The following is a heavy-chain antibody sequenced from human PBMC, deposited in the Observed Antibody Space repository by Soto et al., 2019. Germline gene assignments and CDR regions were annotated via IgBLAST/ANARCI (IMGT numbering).Heavy chain of an antibody. D-gene: IGHD6-19*01. CDR2: ISFDGGNN. Sequence: QVRLVESGGGVVQPGTSLRLSCAASGFTFSSSAMHWVRQAPGKGLEWVAVISFDGGNNYYADSVTGRFTISRDHSKNTLYLQMNSLRVEDTAVYYCARDRVVAGIGEIDYWGQGTLVTVSS. V-gene: IGHV3-30-3*01. J-gene: IGHJ4*02. CDR3: ARDRVVAGIGEIDY. CDR1: GFTFSSSA.